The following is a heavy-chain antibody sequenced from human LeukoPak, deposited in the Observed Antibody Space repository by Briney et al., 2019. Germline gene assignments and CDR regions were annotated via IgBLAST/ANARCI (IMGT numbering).Heavy chain of an antibody. CDR3: ARGPGYSNTGAFDI. Sequence: SETLSLTCTVSGGSISSGGYYWSWIRQHPGKGLEWIGYIYYSGSTNYNPSLKSRVTISVDTSKNQFSLKLSSVTAADTAVYYCARGPGYSNTGAFDIWGQGTMVTVSS. V-gene: IGHV4-61*08. CDR2: IYYSGST. J-gene: IGHJ3*02. CDR1: GGSISSGGYY. D-gene: IGHD4-11*01.